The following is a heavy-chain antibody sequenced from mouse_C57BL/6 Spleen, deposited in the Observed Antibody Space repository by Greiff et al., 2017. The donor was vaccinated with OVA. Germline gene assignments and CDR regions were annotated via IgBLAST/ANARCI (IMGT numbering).Heavy chain of an antibody. J-gene: IGHJ4*01. CDR2: IWSGGST. CDR1: GFSLTSYG. V-gene: IGHV2-2*01. Sequence: VKLEESGPGLVQPSQSLSITCTVSGFSLTSYGVHWVRQSPGKGLEWLGVIWSGGSTDYNAAFISRLSISKDNSKSQVFFKMNSLQADDTAIYYCARSITTVVATDYAMDYWGQGTSVTVSS. CDR3: ARSITTVVATDYAMDY. D-gene: IGHD1-1*01.